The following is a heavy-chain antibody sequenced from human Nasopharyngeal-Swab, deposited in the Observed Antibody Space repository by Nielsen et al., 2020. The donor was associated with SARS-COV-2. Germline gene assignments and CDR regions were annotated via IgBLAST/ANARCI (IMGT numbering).Heavy chain of an antibody. CDR1: GFTFGDYA. V-gene: IGHV3-49*04. CDR2: IRSKAYGGTT. J-gene: IGHJ6*03. D-gene: IGHD6-19*01. Sequence: GASLKISCKASGFTFGDYAMSWVRQAPGKGLEWIGFIRSKAYGGTTEYAASVKGRFTISRDDSKSIAYLQMNSLKTEDTAVYYCTRETRIAVAGTLLYYYYYYMDVWGKGTTVTVSS. CDR3: TRETRIAVAGTLLYYYYYYMDV.